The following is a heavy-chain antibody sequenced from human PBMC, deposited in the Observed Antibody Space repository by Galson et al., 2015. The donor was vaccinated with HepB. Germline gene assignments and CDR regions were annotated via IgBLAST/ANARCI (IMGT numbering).Heavy chain of an antibody. CDR1: GFTFSSYG. V-gene: IGHV3-30*02. D-gene: IGHD6-19*01. J-gene: IGHJ4*02. CDR2: IRYDGSNK. Sequence: SLRLSCAASGFTFSSYGMHWVRQAPGKGLEWVAFIRYDGSNKYYADSVKGRFTISRDNSKNTLYLQMNSLRAEDTAVYYCAKDVSSGWYAYYFDYWGQGTLVTVSS. CDR3: AKDVSSGWYAYYFDY.